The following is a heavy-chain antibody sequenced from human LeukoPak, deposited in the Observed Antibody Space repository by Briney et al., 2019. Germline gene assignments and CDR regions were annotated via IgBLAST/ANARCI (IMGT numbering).Heavy chain of an antibody. V-gene: IGHV4-30-4*08. CDR3: AREPYDFWSGPNWFDP. CDR2: IYYSGST. Sequence: SETLSLTCTVSGGSISSGDYYWSWIRQPPGKGLEWIGYIYYSGSTYYNPSLKSRVTISVDMSKNQFSLKLSSVTAADTAVYYCAREPYDFWSGPNWFDPWGQGTLVTVSS. J-gene: IGHJ5*02. CDR1: GGSISSGDYY. D-gene: IGHD3-3*01.